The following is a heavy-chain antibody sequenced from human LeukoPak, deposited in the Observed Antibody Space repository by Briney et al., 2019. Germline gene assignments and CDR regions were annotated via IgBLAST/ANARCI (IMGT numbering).Heavy chain of an antibody. V-gene: IGHV3-74*01. CDR2: INGNATST. CDR1: GFTFSGRW. CDR3: ASGYTYGYYYLDF. D-gene: IGHD5-18*01. Sequence: PGGSLRLSCAASGFTFSGRWMYWVRQAPGKGLVLVSRINGNATSTTYGDSMKGRFTISRDNAKNTLYLHMNSLRGEDTAVYYCASGYTYGYYYLDFWGQGTLVTVSS. J-gene: IGHJ4*02.